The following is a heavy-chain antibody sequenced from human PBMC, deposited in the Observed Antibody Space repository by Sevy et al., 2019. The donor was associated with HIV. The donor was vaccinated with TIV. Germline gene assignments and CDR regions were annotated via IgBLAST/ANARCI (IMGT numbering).Heavy chain of an antibody. V-gene: IGHV3-30*18. J-gene: IGHJ4*02. Sequence: GGSLRLSCAASGFTFSDHGMHWVRQAPGKGLDWVAAISYDGNNRYYADSVKGHFTISRDNSKNTLYLQMDSVRPEDTAVYYCAKEDYGGNLPNYFASWGQGTRVTVSS. CDR1: GFTFSDHG. D-gene: IGHD4-17*01. CDR3: AKEDYGGNLPNYFAS. CDR2: ISYDGNNR.